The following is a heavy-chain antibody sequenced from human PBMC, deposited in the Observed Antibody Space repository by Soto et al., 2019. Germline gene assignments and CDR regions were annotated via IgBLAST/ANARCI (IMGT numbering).Heavy chain of an antibody. D-gene: IGHD6-19*01. Sequence: QVQLQQWGAGLLKPSETLSLTCAVYGGSFNAYYWSWIRQPPGKELEWIGEVNHSGSTTYNPSLKSRVTISVDTSKNQFSLKLSSMPAADTAVYYCARQWLVRYFDLWGRGTLVTVSS. J-gene: IGHJ2*01. V-gene: IGHV4-34*02. CDR1: GGSFNAYY. CDR3: ARQWLVRYFDL. CDR2: VNHSGST.